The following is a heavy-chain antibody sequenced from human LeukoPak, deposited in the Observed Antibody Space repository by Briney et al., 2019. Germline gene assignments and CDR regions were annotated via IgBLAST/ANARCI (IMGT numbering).Heavy chain of an antibody. D-gene: IGHD5-12*01. Sequence: GGSLRLSCAASGFTFNTNAMSWVRQAPGKGLEWVSAISGRTGGTYYADSVKGRFTISRDNSKSTLYLQMDSLRAEDTAVYYCAKCGNSGCHLIDYWGQGTLVAVSS. CDR1: GFTFNTNA. V-gene: IGHV3-23*01. CDR3: AKCGNSGCHLIDY. J-gene: IGHJ4*02. CDR2: ISGRTGGT.